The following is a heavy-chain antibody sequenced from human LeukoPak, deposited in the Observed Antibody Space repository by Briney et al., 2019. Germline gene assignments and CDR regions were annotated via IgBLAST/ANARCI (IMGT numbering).Heavy chain of an antibody. CDR1: GYTFTSYG. CDR2: ISAYNGNT. J-gene: IGHJ6*03. V-gene: IGHV1-18*01. CDR3: ARGEYRPGANYYYYMDV. Sequence: VASVKVSCKASGYTFTSYGISWVRQAPGQGLEWMGWISAYNGNTNYAQKLQGRVTMTTDTSTSTAYMELRGLRSDDTAVYYCARGEYRPGANYYYYMDVWGKGTTVTVSS. D-gene: IGHD1-1*01.